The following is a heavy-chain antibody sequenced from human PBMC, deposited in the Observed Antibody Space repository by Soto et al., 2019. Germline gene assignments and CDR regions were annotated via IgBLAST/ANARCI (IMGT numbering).Heavy chain of an antibody. CDR1: GYTFTSYG. CDR2: ISAYNGNT. V-gene: IGHV1-18*01. Sequence: QVQLVQSGAEVKKPRASVKVSCKASGYTFTSYGISWVRQAPGQGLEWMGRISAYNGNTNYAQKLQGRVTMTTDTSTSTAYMELRSLRSDDTAVYYCARDPSGNYDFWSGYYSEDVDYWGQGTLVTISS. J-gene: IGHJ4*02. D-gene: IGHD3-3*01. CDR3: ARDPSGNYDFWSGYYSEDVDY.